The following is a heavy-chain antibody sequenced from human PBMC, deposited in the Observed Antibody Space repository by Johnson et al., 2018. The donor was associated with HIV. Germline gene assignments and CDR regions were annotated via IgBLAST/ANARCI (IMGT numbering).Heavy chain of an antibody. V-gene: IGHV3-66*01. J-gene: IGHJ3*02. CDR3: ARSGAASIAARGDAFDI. CDR2: IYSAGST. D-gene: IGHD6-6*01. CDR1: GFTVSSNY. Sequence: VQLVESGGGLVQPGGSLRLACAVSGFTVSSNYMSWVRQAPGKGLEWVSVIYSAGSTNYADSVKGRFTISRENSNNTLYLLMNSLRAEDTAVYYCARSGAASIAARGDAFDIWGQGTMVAVSS.